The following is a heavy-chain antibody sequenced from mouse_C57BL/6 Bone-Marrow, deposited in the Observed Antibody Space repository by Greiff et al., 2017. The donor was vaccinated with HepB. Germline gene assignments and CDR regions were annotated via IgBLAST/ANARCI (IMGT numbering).Heavy chain of an antibody. CDR1: GYSITSDY. J-gene: IGHJ1*03. CDR2: ISYSGST. D-gene: IGHD1-1*01. V-gene: IGHV3-8*01. Sequence: EVQLQQSGPGLAKPSQTLSLTCSVTGYSITSDYWNWIRKFPGNKLEYMGYISYSGSTYYNPSLKSRISITRDPSKNQYYLQLNSVTTEDTATYYCARSLTTVVATDWYFDVWGTGTTVTVSS. CDR3: ARSLTTVVATDWYFDV.